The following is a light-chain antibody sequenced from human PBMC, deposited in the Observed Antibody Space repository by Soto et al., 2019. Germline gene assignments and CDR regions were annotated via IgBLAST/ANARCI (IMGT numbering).Light chain of an antibody. Sequence: SYELTQPPSVSVAPGQTARITCGGNNIGSKSVHWYQQKPGQAPVLVVYDDSDRPSGIPERFSGTNSGNTATLTVNRVEAGDEGDYYCQVWDTSSDHVIFGGGTKVTVL. J-gene: IGLJ2*01. CDR2: DDS. CDR1: NIGSKS. CDR3: QVWDTSSDHVI. V-gene: IGLV3-21*02.